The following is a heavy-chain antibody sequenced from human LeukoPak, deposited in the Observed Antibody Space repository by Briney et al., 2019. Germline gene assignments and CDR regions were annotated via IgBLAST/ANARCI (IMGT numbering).Heavy chain of an antibody. J-gene: IGHJ4*02. CDR2: INSDGSST. V-gene: IGHV3-74*01. CDR3: ARGGYYDSSGSDY. Sequence: PGGSLRLSCAASGFTFSDYWMHWVRQAPGKGLVWVSRINSDGSSTSYADSVKGRFTISRDNAKNTLYLQMNSLRAEDTAVYYCARGGYYDSSGSDYWGQGPLVSVSS. CDR1: GFTFSDYW. D-gene: IGHD3-22*01.